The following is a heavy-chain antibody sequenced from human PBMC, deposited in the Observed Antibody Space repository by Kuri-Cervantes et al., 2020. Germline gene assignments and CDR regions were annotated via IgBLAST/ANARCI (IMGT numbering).Heavy chain of an antibody. CDR3: AALYCSSTSCFNGGFDY. V-gene: IGHV1-2*02. CDR2: INPNSGGT. D-gene: IGHD2-2*01. J-gene: IGHJ4*02. CDR1: GYTFTGYY. Sequence: ASVKVSCKASGYTFTGYYMHWVRQAPGQGLEWMGWINPNSGGTNYAQKFQGRVTITRDMSTSTAYMELSSLRSEDTAVYYCAALYCSSTSCFNGGFDYWGQGTLVTVSS.